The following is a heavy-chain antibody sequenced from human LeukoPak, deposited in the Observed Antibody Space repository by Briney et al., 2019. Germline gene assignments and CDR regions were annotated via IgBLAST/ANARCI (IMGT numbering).Heavy chain of an antibody. Sequence: SETLSLTCTVSGGSISSYYWSWIRQPPGKGLEWIGYIYYSGSTNYNPSLKSLVTISVDTSKNQFSLKLSSAPDADTVVYYCATLRVVAATRSDAFDIRGKRTMVTVSS. CDR2: IYYSGST. CDR1: GGSISSYY. J-gene: IGHJ3*02. CDR3: ATLRVVAATRSDAFDI. V-gene: IGHV4-59*01. D-gene: IGHD2-15*01.